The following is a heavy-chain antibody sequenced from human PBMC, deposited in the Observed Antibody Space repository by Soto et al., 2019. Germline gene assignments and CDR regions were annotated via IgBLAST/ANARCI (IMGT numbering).Heavy chain of an antibody. V-gene: IGHV3-23*01. Sequence: GGSLRLSCAASGFTFSNYALSWVRQAPWKGLEWVSTISVSGGGTYYADSVKGRFTISRDNSKNTLYLQMNSLRAEDTAVYYCAKSVLRITVFVAFDIGGKGKMVTFPS. CDR2: ISVSGGGT. CDR3: AKSVLRITVFVAFDI. J-gene: IGHJ3*02. D-gene: IGHD3-3*01. CDR1: GFTFSNYA.